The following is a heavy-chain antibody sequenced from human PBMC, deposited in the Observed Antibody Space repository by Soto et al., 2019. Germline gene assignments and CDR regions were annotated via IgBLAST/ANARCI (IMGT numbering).Heavy chain of an antibody. CDR2: IIPILGIA. V-gene: IGHV1-69*02. J-gene: IGHJ4*02. CDR3: AADLWFGDETYFDY. Sequence: ASVKVSCKASGGTFSSYTISWVRQAPGQGLEWMGRIIPILGIANYAQKFQGRVTITADKSTSTAYMELSSLRSDDTAVYYCAADLWFGDETYFDYWGQGTLVTVSS. CDR1: GGTFSSYT. D-gene: IGHD3-10*01.